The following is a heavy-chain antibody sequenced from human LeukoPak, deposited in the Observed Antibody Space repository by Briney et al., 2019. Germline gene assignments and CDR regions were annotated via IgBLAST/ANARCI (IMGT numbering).Heavy chain of an antibody. V-gene: IGHV5-51*01. CDR3: ARRQIAAAGDFDY. J-gene: IGHJ4*02. D-gene: IGHD6-13*01. Sequence: HGESLKISCKGSGYSFTSYWIGWVRQMPGKGLEWMGIIYPGDSDTRYSPSFQGQVTISADKSISTAYLQWSSLKASDTAMYYCARRQIAAAGDFDYWGQGTLVTVSS. CDR2: IYPGDSDT. CDR1: GYSFTSYW.